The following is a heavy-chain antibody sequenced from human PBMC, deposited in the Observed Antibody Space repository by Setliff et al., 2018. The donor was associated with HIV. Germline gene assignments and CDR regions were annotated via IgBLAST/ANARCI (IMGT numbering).Heavy chain of an antibody. Sequence: SETLSLTCAVYGGSFNGYSWTWIRQPPGKGLEWIGGINHSGSTNYNPSLKSRLTISIHTSQNQFSLKLNSVTAADTAVYYCARRGIAAAGSDSWGQGTLVTVSS. D-gene: IGHD6-13*01. CDR2: INHSGST. CDR1: GGSFNGYS. CDR3: ARRGIAAAGSDS. J-gene: IGHJ4*02. V-gene: IGHV4-34*01.